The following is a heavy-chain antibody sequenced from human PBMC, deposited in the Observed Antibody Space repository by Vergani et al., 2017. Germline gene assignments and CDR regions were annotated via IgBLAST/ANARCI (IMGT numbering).Heavy chain of an antibody. CDR1: GFTFSDNY. D-gene: IGHD1-26*01. CDR3: ARDSKYGGYPYYYYDMDV. V-gene: IGHV3-11*01. CDR2: ISSSGSTI. J-gene: IGHJ6*02. Sequence: QVQLLESGGGLVKPGGTLRLSCAASGFTFSDNYMSWLRQAPGKGLEWVSYISSSGSTIYYADSVKGRFTISRDNANNSLYRQMNRLRAEDTAVYYCARDSKYGGYPYYYYDMDVWGQGTTVTVSS.